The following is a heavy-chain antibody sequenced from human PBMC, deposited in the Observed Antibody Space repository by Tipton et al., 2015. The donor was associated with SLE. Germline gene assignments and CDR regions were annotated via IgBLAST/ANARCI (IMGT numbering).Heavy chain of an antibody. CDR3: ARGGYYPFDP. CDR1: GYSISSGYY. CDR2: IYYSGST. V-gene: IGHV4-61*01. D-gene: IGHD1-26*01. Sequence: GLVKPSETLSLTCAVSGYSISSGYYWGWIRQPPGKGLEWIGYIYYSGSTNYNPSLKSRVTISVDTSKNQFSLKLSSVTAADTAVYYCARGGYYPFDPWGQGTLVTVSS. J-gene: IGHJ5*02.